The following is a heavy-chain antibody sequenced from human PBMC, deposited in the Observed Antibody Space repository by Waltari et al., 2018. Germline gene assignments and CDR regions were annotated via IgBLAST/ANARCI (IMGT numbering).Heavy chain of an antibody. CDR1: GFTFSGSA. J-gene: IGHJ4*02. D-gene: IGHD4-17*01. Sequence: EVQLVESGGGLVQPGGSLKLSCAASGFTFSGSAMHWVRQASGKVLEWVVRIRSKANSYATAYAASVKGRFTISRDDSKNTAYLQMNSLKTEDTAVYYCTSSTVTPAYWGQGTLVTVSS. V-gene: IGHV3-73*01. CDR3: TSSTVTPAY. CDR2: IRSKANSYAT.